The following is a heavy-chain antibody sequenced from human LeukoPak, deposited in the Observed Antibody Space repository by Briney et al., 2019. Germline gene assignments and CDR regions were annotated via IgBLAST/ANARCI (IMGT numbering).Heavy chain of an antibody. CDR1: GFSFDDYG. CDR3: ARASSSGWYLFDY. D-gene: IGHD6-19*01. J-gene: IGHJ4*02. CDR2: IYYSGST. Sequence: LRLSCAASGFSFDDYGMSWIRQPPGKGLEWIGYIYYSGSTYYNPSLKSRVTISVDTSKNQFSLKLSSVTAADTAVYYCARASSSGWYLFDYWGQGTLVTVSS. V-gene: IGHV4-30-4*07.